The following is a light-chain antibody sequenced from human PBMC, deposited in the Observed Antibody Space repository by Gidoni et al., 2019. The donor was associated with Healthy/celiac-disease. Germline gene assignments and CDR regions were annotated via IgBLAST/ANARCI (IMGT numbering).Light chain of an antibody. V-gene: IGKV2-28*01. CDR3: MQALQTVT. Sequence: DIVMTQSPRSLTVTAVEQASISCRSSQSLLLSNGYNYLDWYLQKPVQFPQLLLYLVSNRASGVPDRFSGSGSFTDFTLTISRLEAADVGVYYCMQALQTVTFGPGTKVDIK. CDR2: LVS. J-gene: IGKJ3*01. CDR1: QSLLLSNGYNY.